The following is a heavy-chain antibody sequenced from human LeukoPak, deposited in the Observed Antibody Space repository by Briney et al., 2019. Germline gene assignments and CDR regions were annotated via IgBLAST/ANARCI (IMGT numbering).Heavy chain of an antibody. Sequence: ASVKVSCKASGYTFTGYYMHWVRQAPGQGLEWMGWINPNSGGTNYAQKFQGGVTMTRDTSISTAYMELSRLRSDDTAVYYCARDSLWFGELSNYYYYYYMDVWGKGTTVTISS. D-gene: IGHD3-10*01. V-gene: IGHV1-2*02. CDR2: INPNSGGT. CDR1: GYTFTGYY. J-gene: IGHJ6*03. CDR3: ARDSLWFGELSNYYYYYYMDV.